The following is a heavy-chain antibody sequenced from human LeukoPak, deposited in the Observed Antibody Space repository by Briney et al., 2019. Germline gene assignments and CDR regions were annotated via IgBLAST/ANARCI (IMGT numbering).Heavy chain of an antibody. CDR3: ARNSAHYYYYYYMDV. D-gene: IGHD3-10*01. V-gene: IGHV4-59*11. J-gene: IGHJ6*03. Sequence: PSETLSLTCTVSGGSISSHYWSWIRQPPGKGLEWIGYIYYGGSTNYNPSLKSRVTISVDTSKNQFSLKLSSVTAADTAVYYCARNSAHYYYYYYMDVWGKGTTVTVSS. CDR1: GGSISSHY. CDR2: IYYGGST.